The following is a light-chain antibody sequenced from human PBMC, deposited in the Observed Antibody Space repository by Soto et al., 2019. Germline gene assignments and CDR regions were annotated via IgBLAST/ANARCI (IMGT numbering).Light chain of an antibody. J-gene: IGLJ3*02. CDR1: NSDVGSYNL. Sequence: QSVLTQPASVSGSPGQSITISCTGSNSDVGSYNLVSWYQQHPGQAPKPMIYEGSKRPSGVSNRLSGSKSGNTASLTISGLQAEEEADYYCCSYAGSSVWVFGAGTKVTVL. CDR2: EGS. CDR3: CSYAGSSVWV. V-gene: IGLV2-23*01.